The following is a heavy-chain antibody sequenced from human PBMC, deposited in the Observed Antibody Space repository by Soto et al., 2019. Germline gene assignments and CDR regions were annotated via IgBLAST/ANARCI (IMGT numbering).Heavy chain of an antibody. Sequence: GGSLRLSCAASGFTFSSYSMNWVRQAPGKGLEWVSSISSSSSYVYYADSVKGRFTISRDNAKNSLYLQMNSLRAEDTAVYYCVPVGSSGREYFQHWGQGTLVTVS. V-gene: IGHV3-21*01. D-gene: IGHD6-19*01. CDR3: VPVGSSGREYFQH. J-gene: IGHJ1*01. CDR2: ISSSSSYV. CDR1: GFTFSSYS.